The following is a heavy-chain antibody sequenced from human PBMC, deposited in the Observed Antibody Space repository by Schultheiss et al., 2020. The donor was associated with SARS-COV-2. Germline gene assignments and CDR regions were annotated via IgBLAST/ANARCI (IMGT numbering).Heavy chain of an antibody. Sequence: SETLSLTCTVSGGSISSYYWSWIRQPAGKGLEWIGRIYTSGSTNYNPSLKSRVTMSVDTSKNQFSLKLSSVTAADTAVYYCARGAYYYDSAGYRLDHWGQGSLVTVSS. D-gene: IGHD3-22*01. J-gene: IGHJ4*02. V-gene: IGHV4-4*07. CDR1: GGSISSYY. CDR3: ARGAYYYDSAGYRLDH. CDR2: IYTSGST.